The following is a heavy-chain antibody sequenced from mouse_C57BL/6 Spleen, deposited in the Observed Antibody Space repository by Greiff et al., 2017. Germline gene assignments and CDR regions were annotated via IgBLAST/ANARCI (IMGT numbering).Heavy chain of an antibody. Sequence: EVKLQQSGPELVKPGASVKISCKASGYTFTDYYMNWVKQSHGKSLEWIGDINPKNGGTSYNQKFKGKATLTVDKSSSTAYMELRSLTSEDSAVYYCASSGFYFDYWGQGTTLTVSS. V-gene: IGHV1-26*01. D-gene: IGHD4-1*01. CDR1: GYTFTDYY. CDR2: INPKNGGT. CDR3: ASSGFYFDY. J-gene: IGHJ2*01.